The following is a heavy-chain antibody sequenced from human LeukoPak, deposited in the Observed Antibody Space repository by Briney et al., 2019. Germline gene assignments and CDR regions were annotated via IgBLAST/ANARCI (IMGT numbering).Heavy chain of an antibody. J-gene: IGHJ4*02. D-gene: IGHD6-13*01. CDR1: GGSISSSSYY. V-gene: IGHV4-39*01. Sequence: SETLSLTCTVSGGSISSSSYYWGWIRQPPGKGLEWIGSIYYSGSNYYNPSLKSRVTISVDTSKNQFSLKLSSVTAADTAVYYCARATGIAQGYFDYWGQGTLVTVST. CDR2: IYYSGSN. CDR3: ARATGIAQGYFDY.